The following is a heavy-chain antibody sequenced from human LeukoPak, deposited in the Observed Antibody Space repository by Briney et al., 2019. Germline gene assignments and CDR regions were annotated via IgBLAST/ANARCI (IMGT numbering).Heavy chain of an antibody. V-gene: IGHV3-7*02. CDR1: EFAFSNYW. J-gene: IGHJ3*01. CDR3: TGAFG. Sequence: GGSLRLSCVAYEFAFSNYWMSWVRQAPGRGLEWVANIKQDGSEKYYVDSVKGRFTISRDNAKNSRYLQMNSLRAEDTAVYYCTGAFGWGQGTMVTVSS. D-gene: IGHD2-8*02. CDR2: IKQDGSEK.